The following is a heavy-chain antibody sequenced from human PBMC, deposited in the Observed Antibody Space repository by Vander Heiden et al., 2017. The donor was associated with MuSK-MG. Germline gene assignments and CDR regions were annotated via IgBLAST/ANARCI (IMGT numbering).Heavy chain of an antibody. V-gene: IGHV4-34*01. D-gene: IGHD3-9*01. CDR2: INHSGST. CDR3: ARGPYDILTGYYNPSYWYFDL. J-gene: IGHJ2*01. CDR1: GGSFSGYY. Sequence: QVQLQQWGAGLLKPSETLSLTCAVYGGSFSGYYWSWIRQPPGKGLEWSGEINHSGSTNYNPSLKSRVTISVDTSKNQFSLKLSSVTAADTAVYYCARGPYDILTGYYNPSYWYFDLWGRGTLVTVSS.